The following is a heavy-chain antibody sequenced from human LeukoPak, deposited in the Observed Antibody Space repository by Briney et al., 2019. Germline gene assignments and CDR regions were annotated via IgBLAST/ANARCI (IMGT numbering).Heavy chain of an antibody. CDR2: IDHSGST. CDR1: GGSFSGYY. D-gene: IGHD3-9*01. J-gene: IGHJ4*02. V-gene: IGHV4-34*01. CDR3: ARRSRHYDILTGYLRN. Sequence: SETLSLTCAVYGGSFSGYYWSWIRQPPGKGLEWIGEIDHSGSTNYNPSLKSRVTISVDTSKNQFSLKLSSVTAADTAVYYCARRSRHYDILTGYLRNWGQGTLVTVSS.